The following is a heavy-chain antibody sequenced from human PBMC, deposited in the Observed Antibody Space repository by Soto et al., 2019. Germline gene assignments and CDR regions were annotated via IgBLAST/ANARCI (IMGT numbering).Heavy chain of an antibody. Sequence: SETLSLTCTVSGGSISSGGYYWSWIRQHPGKGLEWIGYIYYSGSTYYNPSLKSRVTISVDTSKNQFSLKLSSVTAADTAVYYCARLTIAARRSSSERMFDYWGQGTLVTVSS. CDR1: GGSISSGGYY. V-gene: IGHV4-31*03. CDR3: ARLTIAARRSSSERMFDY. CDR2: IYYSGST. J-gene: IGHJ4*02. D-gene: IGHD6-6*01.